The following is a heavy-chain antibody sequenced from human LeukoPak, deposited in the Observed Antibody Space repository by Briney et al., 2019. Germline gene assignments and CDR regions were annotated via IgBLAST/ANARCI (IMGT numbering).Heavy chain of an antibody. D-gene: IGHD3-22*01. V-gene: IGHV3-11*04. J-gene: IGHJ4*02. Sequence: GGSLRLSCAASGFTFSDYYMSWIRQAPGKGLEWVSYISSSGSTIYYADSVKGRFTISRDNAKNSLYLQMNSLRAEDTAVYYCARVNYYDSSGYYPHFDYWGQGTLVTVSS. CDR1: GFTFSDYY. CDR2: ISSSGSTI. CDR3: ARVNYYDSSGYYPHFDY.